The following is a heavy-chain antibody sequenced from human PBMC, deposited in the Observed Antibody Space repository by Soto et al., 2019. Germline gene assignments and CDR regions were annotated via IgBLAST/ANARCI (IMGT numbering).Heavy chain of an antibody. Sequence: ASVKVSCKASGGTFSSYTISWVRQAPGQGLEWMGRIIPILGIANYAQKFQGRVTITADKSTSTAYMELSSLRSEDTAVYYCARGPDYGDYPVDLKFDYWGQGTLVTVSS. J-gene: IGHJ4*02. CDR3: ARGPDYGDYPVDLKFDY. D-gene: IGHD4-17*01. V-gene: IGHV1-69*02. CDR1: GGTFSSYT. CDR2: IIPILGIA.